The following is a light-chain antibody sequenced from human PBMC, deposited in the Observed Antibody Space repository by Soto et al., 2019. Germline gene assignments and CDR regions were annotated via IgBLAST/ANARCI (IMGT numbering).Light chain of an antibody. V-gene: IGLV2-8*01. CDR1: SSDVGGYNY. CDR3: SSYAGSNNLPRV. J-gene: IGLJ1*01. Sequence: QSALTQPPSASGSPGQSVTISCTGTSSDVGGYNYVSWYQQHPGKAPKLMIYEVSKRPSGVPDRFSGSKSGNTASLTVSGLQAEDEADYYCSSYAGSNNLPRVFGTGTKLTVL. CDR2: EVS.